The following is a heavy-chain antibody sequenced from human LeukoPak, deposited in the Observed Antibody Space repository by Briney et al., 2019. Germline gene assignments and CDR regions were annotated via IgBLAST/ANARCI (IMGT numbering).Heavy chain of an antibody. J-gene: IGHJ4*02. CDR3: ARGRPNYYGSGSYYKYYFDY. CDR2: INHSGST. V-gene: IGHV4-34*01. Sequence: ASETLSLTCAVYGGSFSGYYWSWIRQPPGKGLEWIGEINHSGSTNYNPSLKSRVTISVDTSKNQFSLKLSSVTAADTAVYYCARGRPNYYGSGSYYKYYFDYWGQGTLVTVSS. D-gene: IGHD3-10*01. CDR1: GGSFSGYY.